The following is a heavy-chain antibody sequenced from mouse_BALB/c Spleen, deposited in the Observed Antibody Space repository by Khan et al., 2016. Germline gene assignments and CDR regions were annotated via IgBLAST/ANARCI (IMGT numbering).Heavy chain of an antibody. V-gene: IGHV14-3*02. J-gene: IGHJ2*01. CDR2: IDPPNDNT. CDR1: GFSIQDTY. D-gene: IGHD1-1*01. Sequence: VQLQQSGAELVKPGASVKLSCTASGFSIQDTYIHWVRQRPEQGLDWIGRIDPPNDNTKYDPKFQGKATITADTSSNTAYLHLSSLTYEYTAVYYFARMYYGDYWGQGTTLTVSS. CDR3: ARMYYGDY.